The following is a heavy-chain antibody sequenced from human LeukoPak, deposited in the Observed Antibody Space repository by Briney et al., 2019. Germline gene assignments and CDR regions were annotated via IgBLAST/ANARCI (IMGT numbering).Heavy chain of an antibody. D-gene: IGHD3-3*01. Sequence: ASVKVSCKVSGYTLTELSMHWVRQAPGKGLEWMGGFDPEDGETIYAQKFQGRVTMTEDTSTDTAYMELSSLRSEDTAVYYCATSIDFWSGYHRGYYYYMDVWGKGTTVTVSS. V-gene: IGHV1-24*01. CDR1: GYTLTELS. J-gene: IGHJ6*03. CDR2: FDPEDGET. CDR3: ATSIDFWSGYHRGYYYYMDV.